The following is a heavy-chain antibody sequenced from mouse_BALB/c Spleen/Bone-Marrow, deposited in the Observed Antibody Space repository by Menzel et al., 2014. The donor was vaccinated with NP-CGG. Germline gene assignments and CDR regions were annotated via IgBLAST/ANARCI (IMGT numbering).Heavy chain of an antibody. CDR3: ARVYGWYFDV. V-gene: IGHV5-6-3*01. D-gene: IGHD1-1*01. CDR1: GFTFSSYG. Sequence: EVMLVESGGGLVQPGGSLKLSCVASGFTFSSYGMSWVRQTPDKRLELVATTNNNGGSTYYPDSMKGQFSISRDNAKNTLYLQMSSLKSEDTAMYYCARVYGWYFDVWGAGTTVTVSS. J-gene: IGHJ1*01. CDR2: TNNNGGST.